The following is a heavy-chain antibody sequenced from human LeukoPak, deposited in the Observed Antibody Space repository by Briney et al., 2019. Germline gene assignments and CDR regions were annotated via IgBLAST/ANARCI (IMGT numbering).Heavy chain of an antibody. J-gene: IGHJ4*02. CDR2: ILHSGST. Sequence: SETLSLTCTVSGYSISSGYYWAWIRQPPGQGLEWIGSILHSGSTYYNLSLKSRVTISVDTSKNQFSLKLSSVTAADTAVYYCARDRASCYDYWGQGTLVTVSS. D-gene: IGHD2-2*01. CDR1: GYSISSGYY. CDR3: ARDRASCYDY. V-gene: IGHV4-38-2*02.